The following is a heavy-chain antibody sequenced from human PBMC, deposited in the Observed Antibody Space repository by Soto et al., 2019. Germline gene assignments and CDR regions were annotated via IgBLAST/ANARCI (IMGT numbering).Heavy chain of an antibody. V-gene: IGHV3-74*01. J-gene: IGHJ6*03. CDR2: IKGDETTT. D-gene: IGHD1-1*01. CDR1: GFSFSDYW. Sequence: EVRLVESGGGLIQPGGSLRLSCAASGFSFSDYWIHWVRQVPGKGLVWVSRIKGDETTTNYADFVKGRFTISRDNAKNTVFLQMNSLRVEDTAVYYCARGGWKAYYMDVWGKGATVSVSS. CDR3: ARGGWKAYYMDV.